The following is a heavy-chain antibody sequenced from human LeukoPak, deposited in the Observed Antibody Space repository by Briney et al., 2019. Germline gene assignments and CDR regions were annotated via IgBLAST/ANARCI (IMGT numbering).Heavy chain of an antibody. J-gene: IGHJ4*02. V-gene: IGHV1-69*04. CDR3: ARLVAATTYFDY. CDR2: IIPILGIA. Sequence: SVKVSCKASGGTFSSYAISWVRQAPGQGLEWMGRIIPILGIANYAQKFQGRVTITADKSTSTAYMELSSLRSEDTAVYYCARLVAATTYFDYWGQGTLVTVSS. CDR1: GGTFSSYA. D-gene: IGHD2-15*01.